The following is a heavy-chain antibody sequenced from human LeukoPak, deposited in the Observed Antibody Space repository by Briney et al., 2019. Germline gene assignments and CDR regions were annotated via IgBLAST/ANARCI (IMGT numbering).Heavy chain of an antibody. V-gene: IGHV4-59*01. Sequence: GSLRLSCAASGFTFSSYARSWIRQPPGKGLEWIGYIYYSGSTNYNPSLKSRVTISVDTSKNQFSLKLSSVTAADTAVYYCARDGYKSPFDYWGQGTLVTVSS. CDR2: IYYSGST. CDR3: ARDGYKSPFDY. CDR1: GFTFSSYA. D-gene: IGHD5-24*01. J-gene: IGHJ4*02.